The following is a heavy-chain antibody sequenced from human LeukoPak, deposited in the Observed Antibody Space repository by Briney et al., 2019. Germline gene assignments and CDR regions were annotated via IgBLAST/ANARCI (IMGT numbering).Heavy chain of an antibody. CDR1: GYTFTSYY. D-gene: IGHD2-15*01. CDR3: ASGGYCSGGSCYSGGYYFDY. J-gene: IGHJ4*02. CDR2: INPSGGST. V-gene: IGHV1-46*01. Sequence: ASVKVSCKASGYTFTSYYMHWVRQAPGQGLEWMGIINPSGGSTSYAQKFQGRVTMTRDTSTSTVYMELSSLRSEDTAVYYCASGGYCSGGSCYSGGYYFDYWGQGTLVTVSS.